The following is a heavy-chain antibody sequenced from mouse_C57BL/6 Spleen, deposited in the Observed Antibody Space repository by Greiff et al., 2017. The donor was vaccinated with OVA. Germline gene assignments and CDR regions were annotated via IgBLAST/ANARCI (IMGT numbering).Heavy chain of an antibody. J-gene: IGHJ2*01. D-gene: IGHD1-1*01. CDR2: INPNNGGT. Sequence: VQLQQSGPELVKPGASVKISCKASGYTFTDYYMNWVKQSHGKSLEWIGDINPNNGGTSYNQKFKGKATLTVDKSSSTAYMELRSLTSEDSAVXYCARSRYYGSNYFDYWGQGTTLTVSS. CDR1: GYTFTDYY. CDR3: ARSRYYGSNYFDY. V-gene: IGHV1-26*01.